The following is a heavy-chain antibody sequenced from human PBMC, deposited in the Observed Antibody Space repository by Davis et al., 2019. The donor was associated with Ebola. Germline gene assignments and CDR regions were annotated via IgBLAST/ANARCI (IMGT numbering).Heavy chain of an antibody. CDR3: ARLGGTIFGVVTHDAFDI. J-gene: IGHJ3*02. V-gene: IGHV3-7*01. D-gene: IGHD3-3*01. CDR2: IKQDGSEK. CDR1: GFTFNNFA. Sequence: GESLKISCVGSGFTFNNFAMAWVRQAPGKGLEWVANIKQDGSEKYYVDSVKGRFTISRDNAKNSLYLQMNSLRAEDTAVYYCARLGGTIFGVVTHDAFDIWGQGTMVTVSS.